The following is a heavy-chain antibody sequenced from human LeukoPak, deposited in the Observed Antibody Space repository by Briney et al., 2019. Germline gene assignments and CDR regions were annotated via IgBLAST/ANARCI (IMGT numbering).Heavy chain of an antibody. CDR3: ARGQKYRNGYTVTELGSGYFDY. CDR2: INPNSGDT. CDR1: GYTFTDYY. J-gene: IGHJ4*02. Sequence: ASVKVSCKSSGYTFTDYYVHWVRQVPGQGLEWMGWINPNSGDTDYALKFQGRVTMTRDTSISTAYMELSSLRSDDTAVYYCARGQKYRNGYTVTELGSGYFDYWGQGTLVTVSS. V-gene: IGHV1-2*02. D-gene: IGHD5-18*01.